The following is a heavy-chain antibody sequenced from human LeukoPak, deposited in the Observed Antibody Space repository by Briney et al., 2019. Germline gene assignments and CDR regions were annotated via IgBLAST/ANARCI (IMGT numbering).Heavy chain of an antibody. Sequence: SETLSLTCAVYGGSFSGYYWSWIRQPPGKGLECIGEINHSGSTNYNPSLKSRVTISVDTSKNQLSLKLSSVTAADTAVYYCARGGVSHDYVLAYFDYRGQGTLVTVSS. V-gene: IGHV4-34*01. J-gene: IGHJ4*02. CDR2: INHSGST. CDR3: ARGGVSHDYVLAYFDY. CDR1: GGSFSGYY. D-gene: IGHD3-16*01.